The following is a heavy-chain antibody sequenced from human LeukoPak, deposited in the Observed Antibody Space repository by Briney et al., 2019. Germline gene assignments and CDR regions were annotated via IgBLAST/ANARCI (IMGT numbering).Heavy chain of an antibody. CDR1: TDSLNIYY. V-gene: IGHV4-59*12. Sequence: SETLSLTCSVSTDSLNIYYWSWIRQPPGKGLDWIAYIYYTGSTYYNPSLKSRVTISLDTSKNQFSLKLTSVTAADTAVYYCARGGDSSGYEGRFDPWGQGTLVTVSS. J-gene: IGHJ5*02. D-gene: IGHD3-22*01. CDR3: ARGGDSSGYEGRFDP. CDR2: IYYTGST.